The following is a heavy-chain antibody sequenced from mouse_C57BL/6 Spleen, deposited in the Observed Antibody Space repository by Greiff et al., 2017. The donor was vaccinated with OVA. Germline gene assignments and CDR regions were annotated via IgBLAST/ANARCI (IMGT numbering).Heavy chain of an antibody. D-gene: IGHD1-1*01. Sequence: QVQLQQPGAELVRPGSSVKLSCKASGYTFTSYWMDWVKQRPGQGLEWIGNIYPSDSETHYNQKFKDKATLTVDKSSSTAYMQLSSLRSEDSAVYYCARHGSSYEDYWGQGTTLTVSS. CDR2: IYPSDSET. J-gene: IGHJ2*01. CDR3: ARHGSSYEDY. CDR1: GYTFTSYW. V-gene: IGHV1-61*01.